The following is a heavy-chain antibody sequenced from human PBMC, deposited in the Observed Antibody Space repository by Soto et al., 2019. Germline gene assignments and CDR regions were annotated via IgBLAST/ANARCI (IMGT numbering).Heavy chain of an antibody. J-gene: IGHJ5*02. CDR1: GGTFTSYA. CDR3: ARVRVAAGTEWFDP. Sequence: QVQLVQSGTEVKKPGSSVKVSCKASGGTFTSYAISWVRQAPGQGLEWMGGIIPISGTGYYAQKFQGRVTITVDESTSTAYMELSSLRSEDTAFYYCARVRVAAGTEWFDPWGQGTLVTVSS. CDR2: IIPISGTG. D-gene: IGHD6-13*01. V-gene: IGHV1-69*01.